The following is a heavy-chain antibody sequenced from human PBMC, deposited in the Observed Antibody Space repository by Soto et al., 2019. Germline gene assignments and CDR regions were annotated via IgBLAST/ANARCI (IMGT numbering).Heavy chain of an antibody. D-gene: IGHD3-3*01. CDR1: GGSFSGYY. CDR2: INHSGST. J-gene: IGHJ6*02. CDR3: AREPYDFWRYYYYGMDV. V-gene: IGHV4-34*01. Sequence: SETLSLTCAVYGGSFSGYYWSWIRQPPGKGLEWIGEINHSGSTNYNPSLKSRVTISVDTSKNQFSLKLSSVTAADTAVYYCAREPYDFWRYYYYGMDVWGQGTTVTVSS.